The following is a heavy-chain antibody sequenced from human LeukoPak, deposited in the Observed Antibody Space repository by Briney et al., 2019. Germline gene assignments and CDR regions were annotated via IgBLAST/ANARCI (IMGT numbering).Heavy chain of an antibody. D-gene: IGHD2-15*01. J-gene: IGHJ4*02. Sequence: GGSLRLSCAASGFTFSDYGMHWVRQAPGKGLEWVTIISYDGSNKYYTDSVKGRFTISRDNSKNTVYLQMNSLRAEDTAVYYCAKAGGYCSGGNCYANCWGQGTLVTVS. CDR2: ISYDGSNK. CDR3: AKAGGYCSGGNCYANC. CDR1: GFTFSDYG. V-gene: IGHV3-30*18.